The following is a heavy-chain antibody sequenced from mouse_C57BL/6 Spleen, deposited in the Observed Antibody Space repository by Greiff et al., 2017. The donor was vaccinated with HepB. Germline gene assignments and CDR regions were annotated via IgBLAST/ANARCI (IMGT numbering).Heavy chain of an antibody. CDR2: INPSNGGT. J-gene: IGHJ4*01. Sequence: VKLQQPGTELVKPGASVKLSCKASGYTFTSYWMHWVKQRPGQGLEWIGNINPSNGGTNYNEKFKSKATLTVDKSSSTACMQRSSLTSEDSAVYYCAREYYGSSWAMDYWGQGTSVTVSS. CDR1: GYTFTSYW. CDR3: AREYYGSSWAMDY. D-gene: IGHD1-1*01. V-gene: IGHV1-53*01.